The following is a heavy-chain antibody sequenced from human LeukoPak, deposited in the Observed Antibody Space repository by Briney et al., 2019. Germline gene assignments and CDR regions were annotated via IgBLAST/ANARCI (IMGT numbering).Heavy chain of an antibody. V-gene: IGHV1-8*02. CDR2: MNPNSGNT. Sequence: ASVKVSCKASGYTFTGYYMHWVRQAPGQGLEWMGWMNPNSGNTGYAQKFQGRVTMTRNTSISTAYMELSSLRSEDTAVYYCARGRATYYDFWSGYQEFDYWGQGTLVTVSS. CDR1: GYTFTGYY. J-gene: IGHJ4*02. CDR3: ARGRATYYDFWSGYQEFDY. D-gene: IGHD3-3*01.